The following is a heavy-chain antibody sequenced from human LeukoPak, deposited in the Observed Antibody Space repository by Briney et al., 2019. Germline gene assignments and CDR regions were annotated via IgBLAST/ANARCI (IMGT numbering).Heavy chain of an antibody. J-gene: IGHJ4*02. CDR3: ARGRAAAGPSDFDY. CDR1: GGSISNYY. D-gene: IGHD6-13*01. CDR2: IYYSGST. Sequence: SETLSLTCTVSGGSISNYYWNWIWQPPGKGLEWIGYIYYSGSTDYNPSLKSRVTISVDTSKNQFSLKLSSVTAADTAVYYCARGRAAAGPSDFDYWGQGTLVTVSS. V-gene: IGHV4-59*01.